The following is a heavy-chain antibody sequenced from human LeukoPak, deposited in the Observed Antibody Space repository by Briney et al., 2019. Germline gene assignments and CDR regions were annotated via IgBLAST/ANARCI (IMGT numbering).Heavy chain of an antibody. V-gene: IGHV3-30*19. CDR2: ISYDGSNK. CDR3: ARDHRGVRDYFDY. Sequence: GGSLRLSCAASGFTFSNYAMHWVRQAPGKGLEWVAVISYDGSNKYYADSVKGRFTISRDSSKNTLYLQMNSLRAEDTAVYYCARDHRGVRDYFDYWGQGTLVTVSS. J-gene: IGHJ4*02. D-gene: IGHD3-10*01. CDR1: GFTFSNYA.